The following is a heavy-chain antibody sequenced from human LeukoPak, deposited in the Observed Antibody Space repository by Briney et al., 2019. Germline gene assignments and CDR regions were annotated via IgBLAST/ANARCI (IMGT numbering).Heavy chain of an antibody. CDR2: IKQDGSEK. V-gene: IGHV3-7*01. CDR3: ARELSPSWDDFWSGYYSYYYYYGMDV. CDR1: GFTFSSYW. D-gene: IGHD3-3*01. Sequence: PGGSLRLSCAASGFTFSSYWMSWVRQAPGKGLEWVANIKQDGSEKYYVDSVKGRFTISRDNAKNPLYLQMNSLRAEDTAVYYCARELSPSWDDFWSGYYSYYYYYGMDVWGQGTTVTVSS. J-gene: IGHJ6*02.